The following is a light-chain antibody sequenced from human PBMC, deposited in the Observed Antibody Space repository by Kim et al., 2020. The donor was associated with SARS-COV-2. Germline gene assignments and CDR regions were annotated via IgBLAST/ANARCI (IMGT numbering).Light chain of an antibody. Sequence: ATIGDRVTITCRASQGIRNELGWYQQKPGRATKLLIYAASSLQSGVPSRFSGSGSGTDFTLTISSLQPEDFATYYCLQDYNYPRTFGQGTKVEIK. J-gene: IGKJ1*01. CDR2: AAS. V-gene: IGKV1-6*01. CDR1: QGIRNE. CDR3: LQDYNYPRT.